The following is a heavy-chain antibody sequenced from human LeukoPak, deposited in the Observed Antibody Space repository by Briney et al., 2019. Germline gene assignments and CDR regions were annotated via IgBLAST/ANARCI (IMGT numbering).Heavy chain of an antibody. CDR3: ARDEDVYSSGWSSGASEY. V-gene: IGHV3-30*04. Sequence: GSLRLSCAASGSTFSNYAMQWVRQAPGKGLEWGPLISYDGSNKYYTDSVKGRFTISRDNSNNTLYLQMSSLRAEDTAVYFCARDEDVYSSGWSSGASEYWGQGTLVTVSS. CDR2: ISYDGSNK. CDR1: GSTFSNYA. D-gene: IGHD6-19*01. J-gene: IGHJ4*02.